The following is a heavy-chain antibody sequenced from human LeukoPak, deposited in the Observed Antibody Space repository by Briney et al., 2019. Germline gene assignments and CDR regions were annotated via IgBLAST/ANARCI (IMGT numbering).Heavy chain of an antibody. CDR3: ARGPHYYGSGSYYKRGEYFQH. J-gene: IGHJ1*01. CDR1: GGSFSGYY. D-gene: IGHD3-10*01. Sequence: PSETLSLTCAVYGGSFSGYYWSWIRQPPGKGLEWIGEINHSGSTNYNPSLKSRVTISVDTSKNQFSLKLSSVTAADTAVYYCARGPHYYGSGSYYKRGEYFQHWGQGTLVTVSS. CDR2: INHSGST. V-gene: IGHV4-34*01.